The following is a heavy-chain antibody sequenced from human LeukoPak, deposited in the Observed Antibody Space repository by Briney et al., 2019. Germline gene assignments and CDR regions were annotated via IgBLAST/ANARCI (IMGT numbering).Heavy chain of an antibody. Sequence: PGRSLRLSCAASGXTFSSYGVHWVRQAPGKGLEWVAVISYDGSNKYYADSVKGRFTISRDNSKNTLYLQMNSLRAEDTAVYYCVIGVTNDFDYWGQGTLVTVSS. J-gene: IGHJ4*02. D-gene: IGHD4-17*01. V-gene: IGHV3-30*03. CDR2: ISYDGSNK. CDR1: GXTFSSYG. CDR3: VIGVTNDFDY.